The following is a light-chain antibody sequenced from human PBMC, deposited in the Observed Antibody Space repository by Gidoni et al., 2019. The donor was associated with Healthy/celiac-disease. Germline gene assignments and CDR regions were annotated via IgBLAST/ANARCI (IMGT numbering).Light chain of an antibody. CDR2: EVS. Sequence: QSALTHPASVSGSPGPPITISGTGTSSDVGGYNYVSWYQQHPGKAPKLMIYEVSNRPSGVSNRCSGYKSGNTASLTSAGLQPEDEADYYCSSYTSSSTLVFGTGTKVTVL. V-gene: IGLV2-14*01. CDR1: SSDVGGYNY. CDR3: SSYTSSSTLV. J-gene: IGLJ1*01.